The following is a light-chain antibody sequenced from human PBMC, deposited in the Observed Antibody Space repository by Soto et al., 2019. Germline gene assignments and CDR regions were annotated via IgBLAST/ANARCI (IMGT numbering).Light chain of an antibody. CDR2: GAS. Sequence: EIVLTQAPANLSLSPGERATLSCRASQVVSTSYLAWYYQKPGQAPRLLIYGASSRATGIPDRFSGSGSGTDFTLTISRLEPEDFAVYYCQQYGSSPVTFGQGTRLEIK. CDR1: QVVSTSY. J-gene: IGKJ5*01. CDR3: QQYGSSPVT. V-gene: IGKV3-20*01.